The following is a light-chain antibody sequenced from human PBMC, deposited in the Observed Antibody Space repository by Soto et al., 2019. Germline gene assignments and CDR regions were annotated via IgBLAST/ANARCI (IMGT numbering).Light chain of an antibody. CDR1: QSVSSN. V-gene: IGKV3-15*01. Sequence: IVWSQSPATRSLSPGECATRSCRASQSVSSNLAWYQQKPGQAPRLLIYGASTRATGIPARSSGSGSGTEFTLTISSLQSEDFAVYYCQQYNNWPRVFGQGTNVDVK. J-gene: IGKJ1*01. CDR2: GAS. CDR3: QQYNNWPRV.